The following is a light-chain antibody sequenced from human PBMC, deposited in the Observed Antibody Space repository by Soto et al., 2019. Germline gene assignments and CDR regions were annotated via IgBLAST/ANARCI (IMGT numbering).Light chain of an antibody. CDR1: QSISSW. V-gene: IGKV1-5*03. J-gene: IGKJ1*01. Sequence: DIQMTQSPSTLSASVGDRVTITCRASQSISSWLAWYQQKPGRAPKLLIYKASSLESGVPSSFSGSGSRAEFTVTICSLQPDDFATYYCQQYNSQCTCGQGTKVDIK. CDR2: KAS. CDR3: QQYNSQCT.